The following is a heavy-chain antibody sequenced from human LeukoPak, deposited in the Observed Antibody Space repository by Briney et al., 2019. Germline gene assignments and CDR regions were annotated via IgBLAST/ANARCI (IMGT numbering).Heavy chain of an antibody. CDR2: IYYSGST. CDR3: ARGFHGAATREVYYGMDV. Sequence: PSETLSLTCTVSGGSISSYYWSWIRQPPGKGLEWIGYIYYSGSTNYNPSLKSRVTISVDTSKNQFSLKLSSVTAADTAVYYCARGFHGAATREVYYGMDVWGQGTTVTVSS. D-gene: IGHD2-15*01. J-gene: IGHJ6*02. CDR1: GGSISSYY. V-gene: IGHV4-59*01.